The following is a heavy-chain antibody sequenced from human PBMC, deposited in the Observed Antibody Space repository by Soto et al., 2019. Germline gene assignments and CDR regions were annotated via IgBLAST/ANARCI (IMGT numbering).Heavy chain of an antibody. CDR3: TTANWNYGNFVDY. D-gene: IGHD1-7*01. CDR1: GFTFSNAW. V-gene: IGHV3-15*01. J-gene: IGHJ4*02. Sequence: GGSLRLYCAAYGFTFSNAWISWVRQAPGKGLEWVGRIKSKTDSGTTDYAAPVKGRFTISRDDSKNTLYLQMNSLKTEDTAVYYCTTANWNYGNFVDYWGQGTLVTVYS. CDR2: IKSKTDSGTT.